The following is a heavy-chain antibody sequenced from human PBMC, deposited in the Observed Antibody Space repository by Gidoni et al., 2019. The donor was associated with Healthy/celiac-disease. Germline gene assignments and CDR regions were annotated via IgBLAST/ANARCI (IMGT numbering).Heavy chain of an antibody. CDR1: GFTFSSYG. CDR3: AKGRDYGFDP. Sequence: QVQLVESGVGVVQPGRSLRLSCAASGFTFSSYGMHWVRQAPGKGLEWVAVISYDGSNKYYADSVKGRFTISRDNSKNTLYLQMNSLRAEDTAVYYCAKGRDYGFDPWGQGTLVTVSS. J-gene: IGHJ5*02. V-gene: IGHV3-30*18. D-gene: IGHD4-17*01. CDR2: ISYDGSNK.